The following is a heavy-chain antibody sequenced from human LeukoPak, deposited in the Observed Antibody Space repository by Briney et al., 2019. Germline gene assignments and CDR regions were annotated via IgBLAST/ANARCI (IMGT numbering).Heavy chain of an antibody. CDR1: GGSISGSY. J-gene: IGHJ6*02. V-gene: IGHV4-59*01. Sequence: SETLSLTCTVSGGSISGSYWSWIRQPPGKGLEWIGYVYYRGNTNYNPSLKSRVTISVDMSRNQFSLKLRSVTAADTAVYYCARTGYSSDYYGMDVWGQGTTVTVSS. D-gene: IGHD6-25*01. CDR3: ARTGYSSDYYGMDV. CDR2: VYYRGNT.